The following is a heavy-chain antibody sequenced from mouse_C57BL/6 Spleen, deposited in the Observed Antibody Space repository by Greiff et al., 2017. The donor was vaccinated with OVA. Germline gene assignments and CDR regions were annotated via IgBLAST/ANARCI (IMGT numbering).Heavy chain of an antibody. CDR1: GFTFSDYG. CDR2: ISNLAYSI. V-gene: IGHV5-15*01. J-gene: IGHJ4*01. CDR3: ARHRYAMDY. Sequence: EVKVVESGGGLVQPGGSLKLSCAASGFTFSDYGMAWVRQAPRKGPEWVAFISNLAYSIYYADTVTSRFTISRENAKNTLYLEMSSLRSEDTAMYYCARHRYAMDYWGQGTSVTVSS.